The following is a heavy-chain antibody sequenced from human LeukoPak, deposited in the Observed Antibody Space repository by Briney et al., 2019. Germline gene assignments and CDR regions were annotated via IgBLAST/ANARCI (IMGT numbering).Heavy chain of an antibody. CDR1: GYTFMDSY. D-gene: IGHD3-10*01. J-gene: IGHJ4*02. Sequence: ASVKVSCKASGYTFMDSYMNWVRQAPGQRPEWMAWINPNGGETHYAQKFRGRVILTLDTSISTAYMELNSLQYDDSAIYYCARDLTAGSSDYWGPGTLVTVSS. CDR3: ARDLTAGSSDY. CDR2: INPNGGET. V-gene: IGHV1-2*02.